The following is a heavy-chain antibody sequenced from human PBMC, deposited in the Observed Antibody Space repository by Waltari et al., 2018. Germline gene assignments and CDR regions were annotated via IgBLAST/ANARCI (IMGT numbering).Heavy chain of an antibody. V-gene: IGHV4-39*01. D-gene: IGHD3-3*01. J-gene: IGHJ4*02. CDR2: LHYRWTV. Sequence: QLHLQESGPGLVKPSQTLYPTCSVSGCSITNPTSYWGWIRQYPGKGLDWFGSLHYRWTVSYDPPLEIRVSISIDTHKSQFFRRLSSVTAADTAVFSCARLGGARYDCGYYFLGFFDSWRQGTPVTVSS. CDR1: GCSITNPTSY. CDR3: ARLGGARYDCGYYFLGFFDS.